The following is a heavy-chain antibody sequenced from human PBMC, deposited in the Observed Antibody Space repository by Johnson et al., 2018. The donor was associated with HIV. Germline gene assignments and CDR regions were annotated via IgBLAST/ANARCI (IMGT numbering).Heavy chain of an antibody. CDR2: ISYDGSNK. CDR1: GFTFSSHA. D-gene: IGHD6-19*01. Sequence: VQLVESGGGVVQPGRSLRLSCAASGFTFSSHAMHWVRQAPGKGLEWVAVISYDGSNKYYADSVKGRFTISRDNSKNTLYLQMNSLRAEDTAVYYCARGIAVSNWVDIWGQGTMVTVSS. J-gene: IGHJ3*02. CDR3: ARGIAVSNWVDI. V-gene: IGHV3-30*04.